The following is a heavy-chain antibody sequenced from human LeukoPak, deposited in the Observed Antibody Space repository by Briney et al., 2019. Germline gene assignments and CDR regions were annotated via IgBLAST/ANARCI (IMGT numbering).Heavy chain of an antibody. CDR2: IYSGGST. CDR3: ASGEQWLPDY. V-gene: IGHV3-66*01. CDR1: GFTVSSNY. D-gene: IGHD6-19*01. Sequence: GGSLRLSCAASGFTVSSNYMSWVRQAPGKGLEWVSVIYSGGSTYYADSVKGRFTISRDNAKNSLYPQMNSLRAEDTAVYYCASGEQWLPDYWGQGTLVTVSS. J-gene: IGHJ4*02.